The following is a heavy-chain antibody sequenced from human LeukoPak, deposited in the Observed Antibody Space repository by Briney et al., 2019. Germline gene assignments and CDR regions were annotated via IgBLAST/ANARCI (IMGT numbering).Heavy chain of an antibody. CDR3: ARDLPGGDYYDSSEQYFDY. CDR1: GYTFTSYG. D-gene: IGHD3-22*01. J-gene: IGHJ4*02. Sequence: GASVKVSCKASGYTFTSYGISWVRQAPGQGLEWMGWISAYNGNTNYAQKLQGRVTMTTDTSTSTAYMELRSLRSDDTAVYYCARDLPGGDYYDSSEQYFDYWGQGTLVTVSS. V-gene: IGHV1-18*01. CDR2: ISAYNGNT.